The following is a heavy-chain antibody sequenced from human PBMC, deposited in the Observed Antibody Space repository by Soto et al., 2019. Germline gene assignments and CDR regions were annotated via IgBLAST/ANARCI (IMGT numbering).Heavy chain of an antibody. J-gene: IGHJ5*02. CDR3: ARVLREKEPTVWFDP. CDR2: IYYSGST. CDR1: GGSISSGDYY. D-gene: IGHD3-10*01. V-gene: IGHV4-30-4*01. Sequence: SETLSLTCTVSGGSISSGDYYWSWIRQPPGKGLEWIGYIYYSGSTYYNPSLKSRVSISIDMSKNQFSLNLISVTAADTAVYYCARVLREKEPTVWFDPWGQGTLVTVSS.